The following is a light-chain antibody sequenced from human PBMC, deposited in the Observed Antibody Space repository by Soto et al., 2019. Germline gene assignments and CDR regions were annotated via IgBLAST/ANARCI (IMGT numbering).Light chain of an antibody. CDR1: QSVGSS. V-gene: IGKV3-15*01. J-gene: IGKJ4*01. Sequence: EVVTTQPSSTLSVSPGERATLSCRASQSVGSSLAWYQQKPGQAPRLLIYGISTRATGLPGRFSGSGFGTEFTLTISSLQSEDLAVYYCQQYNNWPVTFGGGTKVDIK. CDR2: GIS. CDR3: QQYNNWPVT.